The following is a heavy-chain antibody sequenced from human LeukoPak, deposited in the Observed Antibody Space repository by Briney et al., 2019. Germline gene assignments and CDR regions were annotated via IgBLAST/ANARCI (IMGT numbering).Heavy chain of an antibody. V-gene: IGHV3-30*18. CDR2: ISHDGSNI. CDR3: AKDPYRVVVATGNYLDP. D-gene: IGHD2-15*01. J-gene: IGHJ5*02. Sequence: GGSLRLSCAASGFTFSSYGMHWVRQAPGKGLEWVAVISHDGSNIYYGDSVKGRFSISRDNSKNTLYLQMNSLRAEDTAVYYCAKDPYRVVVATGNYLDPWGQEPWSPSPQ. CDR1: GFTFSSYG.